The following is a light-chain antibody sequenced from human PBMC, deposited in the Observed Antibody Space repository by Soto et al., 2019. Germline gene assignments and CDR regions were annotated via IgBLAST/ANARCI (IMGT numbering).Light chain of an antibody. CDR1: QYINTR. CDR2: QTS. Sequence: IVLTQSPSTLSSFPGDRVTLSCRASQYINTRLAWYQHRPGQAPRLLIYQTSTRTTGIPARFSGSGSGTEFTLTISSLQSEDFAVYYCQQYHNWPPITFGQGTRLEIK. V-gene: IGKV3-15*01. CDR3: QQYHNWPPIT. J-gene: IGKJ5*01.